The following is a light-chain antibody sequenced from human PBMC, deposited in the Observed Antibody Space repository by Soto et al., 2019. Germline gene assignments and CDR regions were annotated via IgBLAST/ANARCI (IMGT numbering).Light chain of an antibody. CDR1: QGISSY. CDR3: QQYYSYPHT. J-gene: IGKJ1*01. CDR2: AAS. Sequence: AIRMTQSPSSFSASTGDRVTITCRASQGISSYLAWYQQKPGKAPKLLIYAASTLQSGVPSRFSGSGSGTDFTLTISCLQSEDFATYCCQQYYSYPHTFGQGTKVEI. V-gene: IGKV1-8*01.